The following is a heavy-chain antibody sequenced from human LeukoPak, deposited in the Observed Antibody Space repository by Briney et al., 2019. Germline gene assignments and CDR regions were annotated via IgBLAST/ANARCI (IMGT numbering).Heavy chain of an antibody. V-gene: IGHV1-2*02. D-gene: IGHD1-26*01. Sequence: ASVKVSCKASRYTFAGSSMHWVRQAPGQGLEWMGWINPNSGGTNYAQKFQGRVTMNGDTSISTAYMELSRLTSDDTAVYYCARGRGSYSLDYWGQGTLVTVSS. CDR3: ARGRGSYSLDY. J-gene: IGHJ4*02. CDR1: RYTFAGSS. CDR2: INPNSGGT.